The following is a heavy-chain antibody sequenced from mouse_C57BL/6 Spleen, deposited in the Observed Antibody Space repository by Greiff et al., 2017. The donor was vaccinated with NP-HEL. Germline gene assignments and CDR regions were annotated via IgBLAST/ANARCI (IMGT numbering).Heavy chain of an antibody. D-gene: IGHD1-1*01. CDR3: TRALGYGSSPAWFAY. V-gene: IGHV5-9-1*02. J-gene: IGHJ3*01. Sequence: EVHLVESGEGLVKPGGSLKLSCAASGFTFSSYAMSWVRQTPEKRLEWVAYISSGGDYIYYADTVKGRFTISRDNARNTLYLQMSSLKSEDTAMYYCTRALGYGSSPAWFAYWGQGTLVTVSA. CDR2: ISSGGDYI. CDR1: GFTFSSYA.